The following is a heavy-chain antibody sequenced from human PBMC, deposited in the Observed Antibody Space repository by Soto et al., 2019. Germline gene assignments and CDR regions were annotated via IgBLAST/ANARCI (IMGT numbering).Heavy chain of an antibody. J-gene: IGHJ4*02. CDR1: GYTFTSYA. CDR2: INAGNGNT. D-gene: IGHD6-13*01. CDR3: ARAPGGPGIAEY. V-gene: IGHV1-3*05. Sequence: QVQLVQSGAEEKKPGASVKVSCKASGYTFTSYAMNWVRQAPGQRLEWMGWINAGNGNTKYSQKFQGRVTITRDTSASTAYMELSSLRSEDTAVYYCARAPGGPGIAEYWGQETLVTVSS.